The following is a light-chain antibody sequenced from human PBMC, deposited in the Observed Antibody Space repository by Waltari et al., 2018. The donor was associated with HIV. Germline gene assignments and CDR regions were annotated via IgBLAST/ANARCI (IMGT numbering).Light chain of an antibody. CDR1: SSDVGGYNY. CDR2: EVS. Sequence: QSALTQPASVSGSPGQSITISCTGTSSDVGGYNYVSWYQQHPGKAPKLMIYEVSNRPSGVSNRFSGSKSGNTASLTISGLQAEDEADYYCSSYTSSSPVVFGGVTKLTVL. J-gene: IGLJ2*01. CDR3: SSYTSSSPVV. V-gene: IGLV2-14*01.